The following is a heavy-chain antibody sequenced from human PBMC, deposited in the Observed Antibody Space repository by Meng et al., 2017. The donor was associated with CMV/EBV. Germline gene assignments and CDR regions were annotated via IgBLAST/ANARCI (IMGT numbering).Heavy chain of an antibody. CDR1: GYTFTSYG. CDR3: ARVVGDVVVPAATQYYFDY. Sequence: ASVKVSCKASGYTFTSYGISWVRQAPGQGLEWMGWISAYNGNTNYAQKLQGRVTMTTDTSTSTAYMELRSLRSDDTAVYYCARVVGDVVVPAATQYYFDYWGQGTLVTVSS. D-gene: IGHD2-2*01. CDR2: ISAYNGNT. V-gene: IGHV1-18*01. J-gene: IGHJ4*02.